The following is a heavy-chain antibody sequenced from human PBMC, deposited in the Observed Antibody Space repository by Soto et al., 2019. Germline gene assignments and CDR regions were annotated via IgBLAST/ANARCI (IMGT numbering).Heavy chain of an antibody. Sequence: SETLSLTCTVSSGSISSNIYYWGWIRQPPGKGLEWIGNIHYSGSTYYDSSLKSRVTISVDTSKNQFSLKLSSVTAADTAVYYCARVVDRQLWSAFFGTFDIWGQGTMVT. CDR3: ARVVDRQLWSAFFGTFDI. CDR1: SGSISSNIYY. J-gene: IGHJ3*02. D-gene: IGHD5-18*01. V-gene: IGHV4-39*01. CDR2: IHYSGST.